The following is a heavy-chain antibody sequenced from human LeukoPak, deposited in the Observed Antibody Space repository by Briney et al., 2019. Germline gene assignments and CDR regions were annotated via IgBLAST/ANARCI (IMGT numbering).Heavy chain of an antibody. CDR1: GFTSSSYW. J-gene: IGHJ4*02. V-gene: IGHV3-7*01. Sequence: GGSLRLSCAASGFTSSSYWMSWVRQAPGKGLEWVANIKQDGSEKYYVDSVKGRFTISRDNAKNSLYLQMNSLRAEDTAVYYCARDRGSSGWYEFDYWGQGALVTVSS. CDR3: ARDRGSSGWYEFDY. CDR2: IKQDGSEK. D-gene: IGHD6-19*01.